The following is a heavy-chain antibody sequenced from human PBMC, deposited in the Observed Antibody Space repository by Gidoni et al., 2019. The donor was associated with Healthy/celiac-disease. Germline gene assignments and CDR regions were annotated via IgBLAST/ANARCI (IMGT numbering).Heavy chain of an antibody. V-gene: IGHV1-69*01. CDR3: AIQGTTTRFDVGYYYYGMDV. CDR1: GGTFSSYA. CDR2: IIPIFGTA. J-gene: IGHJ6*02. D-gene: IGHD4-17*01. Sequence: QVQLVQSGAEVKKPGSSVKVSCKASGGTFSSYAISWVRQAPGQGLEWMGGIIPIFGTANYAQKFQGRVTITADESTSTAYMELSSLRSEDTAVYYCAIQGTTTRFDVGYYYYGMDVWGQGTTVTVSS.